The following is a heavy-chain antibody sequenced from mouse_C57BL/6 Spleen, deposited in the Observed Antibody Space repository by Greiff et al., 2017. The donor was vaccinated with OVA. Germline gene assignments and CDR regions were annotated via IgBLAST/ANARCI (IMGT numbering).Heavy chain of an antibody. CDR3: VAYYGSSYWYFDV. Sequence: EVHLVESGGGLVQPTGSLKLSCAASGFTFNTYAMHWVRQAPGTGLEWVARIRRKSSNYATYSADSVKDRFTISRDDAQSMLYLQMNNLKTEDTAVYYCVAYYGSSYWYFDVWGTGTTVTVSS. D-gene: IGHD1-1*01. V-gene: IGHV10-3*01. CDR2: IRRKSSNYAT. J-gene: IGHJ1*03. CDR1: GFTFNTYA.